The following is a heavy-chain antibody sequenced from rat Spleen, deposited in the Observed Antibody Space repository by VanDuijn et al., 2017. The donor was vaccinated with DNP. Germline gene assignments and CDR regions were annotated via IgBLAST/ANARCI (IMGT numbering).Heavy chain of an antibody. CDR1: GFTFSNYG. J-gene: IGHJ2*01. CDR2: IAYDGSRT. CDR3: ARGGTYYFDY. Sequence: EVQLVESGGGLVQPGRSLKLSCAASGFTFSNYGMAWVRQAPKTGLEWVATIAYDGSRTYYRDSVKGRFTISRDNARSTLYLQMDSLRSEDTATYYCARGGTYYFDYWGQGVMVTVSS. V-gene: IGHV5S10*01. D-gene: IGHD1-11*01.